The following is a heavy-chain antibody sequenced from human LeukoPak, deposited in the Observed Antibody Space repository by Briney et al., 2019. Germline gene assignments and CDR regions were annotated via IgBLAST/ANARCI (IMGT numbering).Heavy chain of an antibody. J-gene: IGHJ4*02. CDR1: GFTFSSYE. CDR3: ARDDNRNFDY. D-gene: IGHD2/OR15-2a*01. Sequence: PGGSLRLSCAASGFTFSSYEMNWVRQAPGKGLAWVLHVSSGGSTTHNADSVKGRFTISRDNAKNSLYLQMNSLRAEDTAVYYCARDDNRNFDYWGQGTLVTVSS. CDR2: VSSGGSTT. V-gene: IGHV3-48*03.